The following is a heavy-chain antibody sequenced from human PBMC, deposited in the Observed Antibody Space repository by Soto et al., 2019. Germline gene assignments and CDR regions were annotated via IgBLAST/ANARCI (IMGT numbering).Heavy chain of an antibody. D-gene: IGHD5-18*01. Sequence: GGSLRLSCAASGFTFSNYAMSWVRQAPGKGLEWVAVISGSGGSTYYGDSAKGHFTISRDNSKNTLYLQMNTLRAEDTAVYYCAKGGAYSYGHSCIDYWGQGTLVTVSS. CDR2: ISGSGGST. J-gene: IGHJ4*02. CDR3: AKGGAYSYGHSCIDY. V-gene: IGHV3-23*01. CDR1: GFTFSNYA.